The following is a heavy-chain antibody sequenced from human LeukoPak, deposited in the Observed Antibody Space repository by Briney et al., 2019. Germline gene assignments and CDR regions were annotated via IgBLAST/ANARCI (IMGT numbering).Heavy chain of an antibody. CDR1: GGSFSGYY. D-gene: IGHD3-22*01. V-gene: IGHV4-34*01. CDR2: INHSGST. J-gene: IGHJ4*02. CDR3: AKRLGGYYDSSGGQILG. Sequence: SETLSLTCAVYGGSFSGYYWSWIRQPPGKGLEWIGEINHSGSTNYNPSLKSRVTISVDTSKNQFSLKLSSVTAADTAVYYCAKRLGGYYDSSGGQILGWGQGTLVTVSS.